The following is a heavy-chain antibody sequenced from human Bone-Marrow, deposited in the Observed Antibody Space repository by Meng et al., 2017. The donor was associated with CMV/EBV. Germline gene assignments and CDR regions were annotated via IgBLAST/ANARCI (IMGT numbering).Heavy chain of an antibody. J-gene: IGHJ4*02. Sequence: FTFSRYGMHWVRQAPGKGLEWVAVIWYDGSNKYYADSVKGRFTISRDNSKNTLYLQMNSLRAEDTAVYYCAKDGERAGATGYYFDYWGQGTLVTVSS. CDR1: FTFSRYG. CDR2: IWYDGSNK. V-gene: IGHV3-33*06. D-gene: IGHD1-26*01. CDR3: AKDGERAGATGYYFDY.